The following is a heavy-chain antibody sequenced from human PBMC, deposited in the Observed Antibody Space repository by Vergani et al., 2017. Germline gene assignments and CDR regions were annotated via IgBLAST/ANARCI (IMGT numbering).Heavy chain of an antibody. J-gene: IGHJ4*02. D-gene: IGHD3-10*01. CDR3: ARGTRYYYGSGSYYSFDY. CDR1: GGSISSYY. Sequence: QLQLQESGPGLVKPSETLSLTCTVSGGSISSYYWSWIRQPPGKGLEWIGYIYYSGSTNYNPSLKSRVTISVDTSKNQFSLKLSSVTAADTAVYYCARGTRYYYGSGSYYSFDYWGQGTLVTVSS. V-gene: IGHV4-59*01. CDR2: IYYSGST.